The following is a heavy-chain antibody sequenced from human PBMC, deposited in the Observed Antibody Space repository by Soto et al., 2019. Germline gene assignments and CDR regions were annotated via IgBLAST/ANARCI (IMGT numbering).Heavy chain of an antibody. V-gene: IGHV3-21*06. CDR1: GFTFTRYS. CDR3: ARESEDLTSKCDY. CDR2: ISSTTNYI. Sequence: PGGSLRLSCSASGFTFTRYSMNWVRQAPGKGLEWVSSISSTTNYIYYGDSMKGRFTISRDNAKNSLYLEMNSLRAEDTAVYYCARESEDLTSKCDYWGQGTLVTLSA. J-gene: IGHJ4*02.